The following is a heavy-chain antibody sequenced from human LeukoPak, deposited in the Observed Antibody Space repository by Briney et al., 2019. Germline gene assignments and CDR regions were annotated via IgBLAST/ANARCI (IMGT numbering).Heavy chain of an antibody. CDR3: AMPNRYYYDSSGYYLSPGAFDI. J-gene: IGHJ3*02. D-gene: IGHD3-22*01. Sequence: PGGSLRLSCAASGFTFSSYSMNWVRQAPGKGLEWVSSISSSSSYIYYADSVKGRFTISRDNAKNSLYLQMNSLRAEDTAVYYCAMPNRYYYDSSGYYLSPGAFDIWGQGTMVTVSS. V-gene: IGHV3-21*01. CDR1: GFTFSSYS. CDR2: ISSSSSYI.